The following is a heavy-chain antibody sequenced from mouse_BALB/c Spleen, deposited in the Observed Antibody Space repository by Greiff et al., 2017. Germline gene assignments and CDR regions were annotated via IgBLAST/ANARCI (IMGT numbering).Heavy chain of an antibody. D-gene: IGHD2-4*01. CDR3: AHDYDWVGY. J-gene: IGHJ3*01. Sequence: EVQRVESGGGLVKPGGSLKLSCAASGFAFSSYDMSWVRQTPEKRLEWVAYISSGGGSTYYPDTVKGRFTISRDNAKNTLYLQMSSLKSEDTAMYYCAHDYDWVGYWGQGTLVTVSA. CDR1: GFAFSSYD. V-gene: IGHV5-12-1*01. CDR2: ISSGGGST.